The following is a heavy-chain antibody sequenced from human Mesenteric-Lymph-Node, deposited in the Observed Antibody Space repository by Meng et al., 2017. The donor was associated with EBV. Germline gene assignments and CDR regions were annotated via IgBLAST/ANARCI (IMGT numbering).Heavy chain of an antibody. CDR1: GGSFRGYF. CDR2: ISQSGDT. V-gene: IGHV4-34*01. CDR3: ARGTIFGIVVTYFDY. D-gene: IGHD3-3*01. J-gene: IGHJ4*02. Sequence: QVNPQQWGAGLLKPSETLSLTCAVNGGSFRGYFWTWIRQSPGEGLEWIGEISQSGDTNYNPSLKSRVTISVDTSRNQFSLKMRSVTAADTAVYYCARGTIFGIVVTYFDYWSQGNLVTVSS.